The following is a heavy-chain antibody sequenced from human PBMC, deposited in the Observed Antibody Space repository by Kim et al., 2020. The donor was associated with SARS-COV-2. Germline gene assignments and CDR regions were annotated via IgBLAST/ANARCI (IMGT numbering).Heavy chain of an antibody. CDR3: ARSRYCTGGSCYSKYYYGMDV. Sequence: SVKVSCKASGCTFSSYAISWVRQAPGQGLEWMGGIIPIFGTTNYAQKFQDRVTITTDESTSTAYMDLSSLRSEDTAVYYCARSRYCTGGSCYSKYYYGMDVWGQGTTVTVSS. CDR1: GCTFSSYA. D-gene: IGHD2-15*01. CDR2: IIPIFGTT. J-gene: IGHJ6*02. V-gene: IGHV1-69*05.